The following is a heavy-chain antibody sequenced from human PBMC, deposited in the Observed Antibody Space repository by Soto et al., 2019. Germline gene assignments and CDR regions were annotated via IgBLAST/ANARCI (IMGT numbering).Heavy chain of an antibody. CDR2: IIPIFGTA. CDR1: GGTFSSYA. Sequence: QVQLVQSGAEVKKPGSSVKVSCKASGGTFSSYAISWVRQAPGQGLEWMGGIIPIFGTAIYAQKFQGRVTITADESTSNAYMELSSLRSEDTAVYYCAIALWFARVGGPAYNWFDPWGQGTLVTVSS. V-gene: IGHV1-69*01. CDR3: AIALWFARVGGPAYNWFDP. D-gene: IGHD3-10*01. J-gene: IGHJ5*02.